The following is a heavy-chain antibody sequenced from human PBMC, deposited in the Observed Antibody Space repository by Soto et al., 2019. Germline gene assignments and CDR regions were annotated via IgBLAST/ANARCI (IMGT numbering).Heavy chain of an antibody. J-gene: IGHJ6*02. V-gene: IGHV1-3*01. CDR1: GYTFTSYA. CDR2: INAGNGNT. D-gene: IGHD2-2*01. Sequence: QVQLVQSGAEVKKPGASVKVSCKASGYTFTSYAMHWVRQAPGQRLEWMGWINAGNGNTKYSQKFQGRVTITRDTSASTAYMELSSLRSEDTAVYYCAFGYCSSTRCYFDYYYGMDVWGQGTTVTVSS. CDR3: AFGYCSSTRCYFDYYYGMDV.